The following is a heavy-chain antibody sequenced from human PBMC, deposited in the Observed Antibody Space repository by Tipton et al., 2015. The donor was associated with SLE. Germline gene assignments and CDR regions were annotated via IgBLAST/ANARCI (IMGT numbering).Heavy chain of an antibody. J-gene: IGHJ3*01. V-gene: IGHV3-11*04. CDR2: ISPTSSHI. CDR1: GFTFSDYH. Sequence: SLRLSCAASGFTFSDYHMSWIRQAPGKGPECVAFISPTSSHIVYPDSVKGRFTVSRDNAKNSLFLQMNSLTVEDTAIFYCATYNIGVAFEVWGQGTMVTVSP. D-gene: IGHD1-14*01. CDR3: ATYNIGVAFEV.